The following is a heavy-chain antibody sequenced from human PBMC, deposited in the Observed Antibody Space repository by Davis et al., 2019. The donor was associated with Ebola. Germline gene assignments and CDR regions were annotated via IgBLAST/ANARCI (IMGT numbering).Heavy chain of an antibody. V-gene: IGHV3-53*01. Sequence: WGSLRLSCAASGFIVSDKYMSWVRQAPGKGLEWVSVIYRDERTYYADSVNGRFTISRDNTKNSLSLQMNSLRAEDTAVYYCAVTIFGVATPDYWGQGTLVTVSS. CDR3: AVTIFGVATPDY. CDR1: GFIVSDKY. CDR2: IYRDERT. D-gene: IGHD3-3*01. J-gene: IGHJ4*02.